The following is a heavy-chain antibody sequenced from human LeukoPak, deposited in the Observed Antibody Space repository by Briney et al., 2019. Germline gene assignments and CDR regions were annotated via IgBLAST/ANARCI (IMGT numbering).Heavy chain of an antibody. CDR2: IIPIFGTA. Sequence: SVKVSCKASGGTFSSYAISWVRQAPGQGLEWMGGIIPIFGTANYAQKFQGRVTITTDESTSTAYMELSSLRSEDTAVYYCAKIDMVRGGVFDYWGQGTLVTVSS. D-gene: IGHD3-10*01. CDR3: AKIDMVRGGVFDY. J-gene: IGHJ4*02. V-gene: IGHV1-69*05. CDR1: GGTFSSYA.